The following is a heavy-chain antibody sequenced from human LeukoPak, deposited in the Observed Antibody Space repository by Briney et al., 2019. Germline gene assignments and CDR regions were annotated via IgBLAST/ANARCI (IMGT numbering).Heavy chain of an antibody. Sequence: KSKTDGGTIDYAAPVKGRFTISRDDLSNTLYLQMNSLKIEDTAVYYCTTERSGSFPYWGQGALVTVSS. CDR2: KSKTDGGTI. D-gene: IGHD1-26*01. V-gene: IGHV3-15*01. J-gene: IGHJ4*02. CDR3: TTERSGSFPY.